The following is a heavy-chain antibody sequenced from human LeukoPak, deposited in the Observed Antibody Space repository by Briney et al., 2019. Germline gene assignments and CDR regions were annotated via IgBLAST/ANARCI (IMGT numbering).Heavy chain of an antibody. D-gene: IGHD3-10*01. V-gene: IGHV3-30*18. CDR2: ISYDGSNK. CDR3: AKDRRLLWFGELKFDP. Sequence: PGRSLRLSCAASGFTFSSYGMHWVRQAPGKGLEWVAVISYDGSNKYYADSVKGRFTISRDNSKNTLYLQMNSLRAEDTAVCYCAKDRRLLWFGELKFDPWGQGTLVTVSS. CDR1: GFTFSSYG. J-gene: IGHJ5*02.